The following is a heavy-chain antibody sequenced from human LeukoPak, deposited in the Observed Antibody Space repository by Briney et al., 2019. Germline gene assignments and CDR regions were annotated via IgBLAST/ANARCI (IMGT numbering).Heavy chain of an antibody. CDR2: IYTAGST. D-gene: IGHD6-13*01. CDR1: GFTVSSNY. V-gene: IGHV3-66*01. J-gene: IGHJ4*02. Sequence: GGSLRLSCVVSGFTVSSNYMSWVRQAPGKGLEWVSVIYTAGSTYYADSVKGRFIISRDNSKNTLYLQMNSLRAGDTAVYYCARDRAAYYFDSWGQGTLVTVSS. CDR3: ARDRAAYYFDS.